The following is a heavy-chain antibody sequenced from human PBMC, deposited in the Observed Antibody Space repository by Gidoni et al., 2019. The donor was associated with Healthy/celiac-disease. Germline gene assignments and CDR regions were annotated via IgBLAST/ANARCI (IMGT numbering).Heavy chain of an antibody. J-gene: IGHJ3*02. CDR2: IYWDDDK. Sequence: QITLKESGPTLVKPTQTLTLTCTFSGFSLSTSGVGVGWIRQPPGKALEWLALIYWDDDKRYSPSLKSRLTITKDTSKNQVVLTMTNMDPVDTATYYCAHRRGSSTSGRWRDAFDIWGQGTMVTVSS. D-gene: IGHD6-13*01. V-gene: IGHV2-5*02. CDR1: GFSLSTSGVG. CDR3: AHRRGSSTSGRWRDAFDI.